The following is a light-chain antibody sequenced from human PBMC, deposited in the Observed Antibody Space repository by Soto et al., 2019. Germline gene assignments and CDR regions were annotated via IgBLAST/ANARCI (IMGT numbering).Light chain of an antibody. V-gene: IGLV2-14*01. Sequence: QSALTQPASVSGPPGQSITISCTGTSSDVGGYNYVSWYQQHPGKAPKLMIYDVSNRPSGVSNRFSGSKSGNTASLTISGLQAEDEADYYCSSYTSSGTHVVFGGGTKVTVL. CDR2: DVS. CDR1: SSDVGGYNY. CDR3: SSYTSSGTHVV. J-gene: IGLJ2*01.